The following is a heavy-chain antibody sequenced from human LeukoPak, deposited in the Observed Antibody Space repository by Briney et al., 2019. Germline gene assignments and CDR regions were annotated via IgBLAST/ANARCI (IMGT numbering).Heavy chain of an antibody. J-gene: IGHJ4*02. CDR3: ATTYCGGDCYIIEYYFDY. CDR1: GYSISSGYY. Sequence: SETLSLTCAVSGYSISSGYYWGWIRQPPGKGLEWIGRIYHSGSTYYNPSLKSRVTISVDTSKNQFSLKLSSVTAADTAVYYCATTYCGGDCYIIEYYFDYWGQGTLVTVSS. D-gene: IGHD2-21*01. CDR2: IYHSGST. V-gene: IGHV4-38-2*01.